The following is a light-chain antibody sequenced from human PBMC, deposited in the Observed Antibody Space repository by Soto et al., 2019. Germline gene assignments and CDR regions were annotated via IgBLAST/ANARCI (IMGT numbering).Light chain of an antibody. Sequence: DIQMTQSPSSLSASVGDRVTITCRASQSISSYLNWYQQKPGKAPKLLIYAASSLQSGVPSRFSGSGSGTDFNLTISSLQPEDFATYYCQQSYSTRITFGQGTRLEIK. V-gene: IGKV1-39*01. CDR2: AAS. J-gene: IGKJ5*01. CDR3: QQSYSTRIT. CDR1: QSISSY.